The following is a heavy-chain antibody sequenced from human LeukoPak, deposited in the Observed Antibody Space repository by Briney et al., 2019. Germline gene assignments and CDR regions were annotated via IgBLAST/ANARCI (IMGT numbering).Heavy chain of an antibody. CDR1: EYRFASYW. V-gene: IGHV5-51*01. J-gene: IGHJ4*02. CDR2: IYPGDSDT. Sequence: GESLKISCKGSEYRFASYWIGWVRQMPGKGLEWMGIIYPGDSDTRYSPSFQGQVTISADKSISTAYLQWSSLKASDTAMYYCATSSDSSWYNYWGQGTLVTVSS. D-gene: IGHD6-13*01. CDR3: ATSSDSSWYNY.